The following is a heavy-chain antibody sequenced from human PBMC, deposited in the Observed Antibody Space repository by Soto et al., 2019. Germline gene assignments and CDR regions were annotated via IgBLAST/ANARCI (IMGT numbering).Heavy chain of an antibody. D-gene: IGHD4-17*01. J-gene: IGHJ4*02. Sequence: QVQLVESGGGVVQPGRSLRLSCAASTFTFSNFGMNWVRQAPGKGLEWVAVISFDGSKTYYAASVKGRFTISRDNSKNTLYLEMNSLRPEDTAFYYCAKDYGDYAGYLDHWGRGTLVTVSS. CDR2: ISFDGSKT. CDR3: AKDYGDYAGYLDH. CDR1: TFTFSNFG. V-gene: IGHV3-30*18.